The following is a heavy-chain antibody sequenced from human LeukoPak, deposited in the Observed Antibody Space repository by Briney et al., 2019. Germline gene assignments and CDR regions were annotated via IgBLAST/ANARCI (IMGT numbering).Heavy chain of an antibody. CDR2: ISGSGGST. Sequence: QTGGSLRLSCAASGFTFSSYAMSWVRQAPGKGLEWVSEISGSGGSTYYADSVKGRFTISRDNSKNTLYLQMNSLRAEDTAVYYCAKDRIHYGDSTIDPWGQGTLVTVSS. D-gene: IGHD4-17*01. CDR1: GFTFSSYA. J-gene: IGHJ5*02. V-gene: IGHV3-23*01. CDR3: AKDRIHYGDSTIDP.